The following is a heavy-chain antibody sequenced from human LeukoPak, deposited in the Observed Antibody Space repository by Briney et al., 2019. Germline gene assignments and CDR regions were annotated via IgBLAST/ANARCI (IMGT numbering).Heavy chain of an antibody. CDR3: ARDIPSGSYLGPDAFDI. D-gene: IGHD1-26*01. Sequence: GGSLRLSCAASGFTFSSYSMNWVRQAPGKGLEWVSYFSSSSSTIYYADSVKGRFTISRDNAKNSLYLQMNSLRDEDTAVYYCARDIPSGSYLGPDAFDIWGQGTMVTVSS. CDR2: FSSSSSTI. V-gene: IGHV3-48*02. J-gene: IGHJ3*02. CDR1: GFTFSSYS.